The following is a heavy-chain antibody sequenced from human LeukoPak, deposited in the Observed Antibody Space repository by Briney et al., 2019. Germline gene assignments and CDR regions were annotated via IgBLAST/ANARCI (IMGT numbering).Heavy chain of an antibody. CDR1: GDSISSYY. CDR3: ARGPPPDFDY. Sequence: PSETLSLTCTVSGDSISSYYWSWIRQPAGKGLKWIGRIHPSGSTNYNPSLKSRVTLSVDTSKNQFSLKLSSVTAADTAVYYCARGPPPDFDYWGRGTLVTVSS. V-gene: IGHV4-4*07. CDR2: IHPSGST. J-gene: IGHJ4*02.